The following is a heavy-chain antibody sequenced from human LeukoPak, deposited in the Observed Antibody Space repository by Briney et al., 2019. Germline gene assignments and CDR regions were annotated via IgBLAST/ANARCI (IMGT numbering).Heavy chain of an antibody. J-gene: IGHJ3*02. D-gene: IGHD2-2*01. Sequence: GGSLRLSCAASGFTFSSYAMSWVRQAPGKGLEWVSAISGSGGSTYYADSVKGRFTISRDNSKITLYLQMNSLRAEDTAVYYCAREYCSSTSCYRSLSDAFDIWGQGTMVTVSS. CDR3: AREYCSSTSCYRSLSDAFDI. CDR2: ISGSGGST. CDR1: GFTFSSYA. V-gene: IGHV3-23*01.